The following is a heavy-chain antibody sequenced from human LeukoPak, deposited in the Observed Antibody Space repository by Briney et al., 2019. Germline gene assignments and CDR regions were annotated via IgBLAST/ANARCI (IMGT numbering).Heavy chain of an antibody. V-gene: IGHV4-59*01. CDR1: GGSISSYY. CDR2: IYYSGST. Sequence: PSETLSLTCTVSGGSISSYYCSWIRQPPGKGLEWIGYIYYSGSTNYNPSLKSRVTISVDTSKNQFSLKLSSVTAADTAVYYCARYSSSPRMAFDIWGQGTMVTVSS. CDR3: ARYSSSPRMAFDI. J-gene: IGHJ3*02. D-gene: IGHD6-6*01.